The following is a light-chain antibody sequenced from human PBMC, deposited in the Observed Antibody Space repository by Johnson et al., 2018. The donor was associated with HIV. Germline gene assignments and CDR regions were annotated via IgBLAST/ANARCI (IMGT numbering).Light chain of an antibody. V-gene: IGLV1-51*01. CDR1: SCDIGNNY. CDR3: GTWDSRLNVYL. Sequence: QSVLTQPPSVSAAPGQKVTISCSGSSCDIGNNYVSWHQQLPGTAPKLLIYDNNNGPSGIPDRISGSKSGTSATLGITRLQPGDEADYYCGTWDSRLNVYLFGTGTKVTVL. CDR2: DNN. J-gene: IGLJ1*01.